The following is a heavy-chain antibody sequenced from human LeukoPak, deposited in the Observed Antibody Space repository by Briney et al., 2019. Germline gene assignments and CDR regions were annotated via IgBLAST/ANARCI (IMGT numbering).Heavy chain of an antibody. Sequence: ASVKVSCKASGYTFTSYGISWVRQAPGQGLEWMGWISAYNGNTNYAQKLQGRVTMTTDTSTSTAYMELRSLRSDDTAVYYCARASRYYYDSSGYSHYWGQGTLVTVSS. CDR3: ARASRYYYDSSGYSHY. CDR2: ISAYNGNT. V-gene: IGHV1-18*01. CDR1: GYTFTSYG. J-gene: IGHJ4*02. D-gene: IGHD3-22*01.